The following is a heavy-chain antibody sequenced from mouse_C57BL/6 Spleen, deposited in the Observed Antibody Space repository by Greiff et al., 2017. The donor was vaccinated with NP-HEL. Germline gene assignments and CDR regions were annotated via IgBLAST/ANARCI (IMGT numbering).Heavy chain of an antibody. J-gene: IGHJ2*01. CDR1: GFTFSSYG. V-gene: IGHV5-6*01. Sequence: EVQLQESGGDLVKPGGSLKLSCAASGFTFSSYGMSWVRQTPDKRLEWVATISSGGSYTYYPDSVKGRFTISRDNAKNTLYLQMSSLKSEDTAMYYCARDRDYPDYWGQGTTLTVSS. CDR2: ISSGGSYT. D-gene: IGHD2-4*01. CDR3: ARDRDYPDY.